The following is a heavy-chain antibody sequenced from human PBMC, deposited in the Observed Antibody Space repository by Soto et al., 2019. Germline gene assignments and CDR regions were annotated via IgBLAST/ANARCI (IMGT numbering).Heavy chain of an antibody. Sequence: PGGSLRLSCAASGFTFSSYSMNWVRQAPGKGLEWVSSISSSSYIYYADSVKGRFTISRDNAKNSLYLQMNSLRAEDTAVYYCARDTLYYYDSSGYYRYWGQGTLVTVSS. CDR3: ARDTLYYYDSSGYYRY. J-gene: IGHJ4*02. D-gene: IGHD3-22*01. CDR1: GFTFSSYS. V-gene: IGHV3-21*01. CDR2: ISSSSYI.